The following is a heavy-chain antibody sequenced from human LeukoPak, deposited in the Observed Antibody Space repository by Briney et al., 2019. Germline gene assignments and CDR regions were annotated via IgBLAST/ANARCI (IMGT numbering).Heavy chain of an antibody. D-gene: IGHD3-22*01. V-gene: IGHV3-33*01. CDR1: GFTFSSYG. Sequence: PGRSLRLSCAASGFTFSSYGMHWVRQAPGKGLEWVAVIWYDGNNKYYADSVKGRFTISRDSSKNTLYLQMNSLRAEDTAVYYCARDPIGFLGYYDSSGYFDYWGQGTLVTVSS. CDR3: ARDPIGFLGYYDSSGYFDY. CDR2: IWYDGNNK. J-gene: IGHJ4*02.